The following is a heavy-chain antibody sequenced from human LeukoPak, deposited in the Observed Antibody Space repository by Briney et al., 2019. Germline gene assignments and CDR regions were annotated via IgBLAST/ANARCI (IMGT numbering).Heavy chain of an antibody. Sequence: SETLSLTCTVSGGSISSSSYYWGWIRQPPGKGLEWIGSIYYSGSTYYNPSLKSRVTISVDTSKNQFSLKLSSLTAADTAVFYCARLYSSTWYFDYWGQGTLVTVSS. CDR2: IYYSGST. CDR3: ARLYSSTWYFDY. D-gene: IGHD6-13*01. V-gene: IGHV4-39*07. J-gene: IGHJ4*02. CDR1: GGSISSSSYY.